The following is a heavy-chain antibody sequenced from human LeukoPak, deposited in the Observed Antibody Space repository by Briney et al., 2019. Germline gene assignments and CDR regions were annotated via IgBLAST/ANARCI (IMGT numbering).Heavy chain of an antibody. V-gene: IGHV1-2*02. J-gene: IGHJ5*02. D-gene: IGHD1/OR15-1a*01. CDR2: INPNSGGT. CDR3: AEQSSANWFDP. CDR1: GYTFTVYY. Sequence: ASVTVSSKASGYTFTVYYMHWVRQAPGQGLEWMGWINPNSGGTNYSQTFQGRVTMTRDTSISTAYMELSRLRSDDTAVYYCAEQSSANWFDPWGQGTLVTVSS.